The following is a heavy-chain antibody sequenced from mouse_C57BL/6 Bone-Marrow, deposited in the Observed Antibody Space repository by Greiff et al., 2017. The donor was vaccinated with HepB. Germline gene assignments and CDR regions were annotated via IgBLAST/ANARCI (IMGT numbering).Heavy chain of an antibody. D-gene: IGHD2-5*01. V-gene: IGHV1-50*01. Sequence: VKLQQPGAELVKPGASVKLSCKASGYTFTSYWMQWVKQRPGQGLEWIGEIDPSDSYTNYNQKFKGKATLTVDTSSSTAYMQLSSLTSEDSAVYYCAYSNYGGYWGQGTSVTDSS. CDR1: GYTFTSYW. CDR2: IDPSDSYT. CDR3: AYSNYGGY. J-gene: IGHJ4*01.